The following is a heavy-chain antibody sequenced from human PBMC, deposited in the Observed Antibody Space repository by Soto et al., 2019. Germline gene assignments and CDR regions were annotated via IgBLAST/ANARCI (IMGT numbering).Heavy chain of an antibody. CDR2: ISGSGGST. V-gene: IGHV3-23*01. Sequence: EVQLLESGGGLVQPGGSLRLSCAASGFTFSSYAMYWVRQAPGTGLEWVSVISGSGGSTYYADSVKGRFTISRDNSKSTLYLQMTSLRAEDTAGYYCAKDESRRNRRYFDLWGRGTLVTVSS. CDR3: AKDESRRNRRYFDL. J-gene: IGHJ2*01. CDR1: GFTFSSYA. D-gene: IGHD4-4*01.